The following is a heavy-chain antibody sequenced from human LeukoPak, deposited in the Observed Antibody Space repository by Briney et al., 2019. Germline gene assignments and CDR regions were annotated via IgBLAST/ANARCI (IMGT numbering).Heavy chain of an antibody. V-gene: IGHV4-59*01. Sequence: SETLSLTCTVSGGSISTYYWSWIRQPPGKGLEWIGYIYYSGSTSYNPSLKSRITISVDTSKSQLSLKLNSVTAADTAVYYCARDRNYYDSSGYYFANWGQGTLVTVSS. CDR1: GGSISTYY. CDR3: ARDRNYYDSSGYYFAN. J-gene: IGHJ4*02. CDR2: IYYSGST. D-gene: IGHD3-22*01.